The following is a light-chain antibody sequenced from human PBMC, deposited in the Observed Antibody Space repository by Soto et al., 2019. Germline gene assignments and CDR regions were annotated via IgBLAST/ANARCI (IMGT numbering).Light chain of an antibody. J-gene: IGKJ1*01. CDR2: DAS. CDR1: QTVRNNY. V-gene: IGKV3-20*01. CDR3: QQYGRSPWT. Sequence: EFVLTQSPGTLSLSPGERAPLSGRASQTVRNNYLAWYQQKPGQAPRLLIYDASSRATGIPDRFSGSGSGTDFTLIISRLEPEDFAVYYCQQYGRSPWTFGQGSKVDIK.